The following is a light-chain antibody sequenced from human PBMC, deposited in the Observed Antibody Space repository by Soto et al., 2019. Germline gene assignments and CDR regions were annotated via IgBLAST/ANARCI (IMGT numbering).Light chain of an antibody. CDR1: QTVSSD. J-gene: IGKJ5*01. V-gene: IGKV3D-15*01. CDR3: QQYNNWPPIT. Sequence: EVLITQAQASLSWWPGEGATLSCRAGQTVSSDLAWYQQEPAQAPRLLIDGAYTRDTGTPARFSGSGSVTEFTLTISSLQSEDFAVYYCQQYNNWPPITFGQGTRLEI. CDR2: GAY.